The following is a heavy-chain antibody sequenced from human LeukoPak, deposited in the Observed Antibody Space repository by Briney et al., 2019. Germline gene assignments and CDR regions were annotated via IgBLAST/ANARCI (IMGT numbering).Heavy chain of an antibody. J-gene: IGHJ4*02. V-gene: IGHV4-39*01. CDR1: GGSISSSSYY. CDR2: IYYSGST. Sequence: SETLSLTCTVSGGSISSSSYYWGWIRQPPGKGLEWIGSIYYSGSTYYNPSLKSRVTISVDTSKNQFSLKLSSVTAADTAVHYCAISPGYYDILTGYYRNFDYWGQGTLVTVSS. D-gene: IGHD3-9*01. CDR3: AISPGYYDILTGYYRNFDY.